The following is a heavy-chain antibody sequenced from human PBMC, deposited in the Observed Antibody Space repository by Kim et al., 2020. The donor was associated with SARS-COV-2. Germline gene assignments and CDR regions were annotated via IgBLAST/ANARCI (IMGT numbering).Heavy chain of an antibody. J-gene: IGHJ6*02. CDR2: ISSSGSTI. V-gene: IGHV3-48*03. CDR1: GFTFSSYE. Sequence: GGSLRLSCAASGFTFSSYEMNWVRQAPGKGLEWVSYISSSGSTIYYADSVKGRFTISRDNAKNSLYLQMNSLRAEDTAVYYCARDRADIAARPGYYYYGMDVWGQGTTVTVSS. CDR3: ARDRADIAARPGYYYYGMDV. D-gene: IGHD6-6*01.